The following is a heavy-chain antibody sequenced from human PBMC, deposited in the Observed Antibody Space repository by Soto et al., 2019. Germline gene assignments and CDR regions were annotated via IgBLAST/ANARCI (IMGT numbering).Heavy chain of an antibody. Sequence: PGGSLRLSCVASGFTFSDYYMSWIRQAPGKGLEWLSHISPKSTYRNYADSVKGRFTISRGNTKSSLFLQMNSLGVEDTAVYYCARGGGGGLFEHWGQGVLVTVSS. CDR1: GFTFSDYY. J-gene: IGHJ4*02. CDR3: ARGGGGGLFEH. D-gene: IGHD2-15*01. CDR2: ISPKSTYR. V-gene: IGHV3-11*06.